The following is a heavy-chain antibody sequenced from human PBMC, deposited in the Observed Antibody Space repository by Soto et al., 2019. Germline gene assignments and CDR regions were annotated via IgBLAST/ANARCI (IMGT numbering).Heavy chain of an antibody. CDR1: GYSFTSYW. V-gene: IGHV5-10-1*01. CDR2: IDPSDSYT. J-gene: IGHJ4*03. CDR3: ARESGGRGLRFLEWLPRAPLDY. D-gene: IGHD3-3*01. Sequence: PGESLKISCKGSGYSFTSYWISWVRQMPGKGLEWMGRIDPSDSYTNYSPSFQGHVTISADKSISTAYLQWSSLKASDTAMYYCARESGGRGLRFLEWLPRAPLDYWGQGATVTVSS.